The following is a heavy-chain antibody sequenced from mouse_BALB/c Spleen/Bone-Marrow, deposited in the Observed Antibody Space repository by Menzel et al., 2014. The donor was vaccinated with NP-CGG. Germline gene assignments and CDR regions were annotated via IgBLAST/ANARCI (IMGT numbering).Heavy chain of an antibody. V-gene: IGHV1S81*02. Sequence: SGAELVKPGASVKLSCKASGYTFTSYWMHWVKQRPGQGLEWIGEINPSNGRTNYNEKFKSKATLTVDKSSSTAYMQLSSLTSEDSAVYYCASYYGNYAYWGQGTLVTVSA. CDR2: INPSNGRT. CDR3: ASYYGNYAY. J-gene: IGHJ3*01. CDR1: GYTFTSYW. D-gene: IGHD2-1*01.